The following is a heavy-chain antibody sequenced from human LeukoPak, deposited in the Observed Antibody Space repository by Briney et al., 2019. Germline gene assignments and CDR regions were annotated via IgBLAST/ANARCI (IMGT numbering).Heavy chain of an antibody. Sequence: GGSLRLSCAASGFIFTNYWMTWVRQAPGKGLEWVANIRHDESEEYYVDSVKGRFTISRDNAKNSLSLQMNSLRAEDTAIYYCVRGNTFFIYWGQGTLVTVSS. D-gene: IGHD3-3*02. CDR1: GFIFTNYW. CDR3: VRGNTFFIY. V-gene: IGHV3-7*01. J-gene: IGHJ4*02. CDR2: IRHDESEE.